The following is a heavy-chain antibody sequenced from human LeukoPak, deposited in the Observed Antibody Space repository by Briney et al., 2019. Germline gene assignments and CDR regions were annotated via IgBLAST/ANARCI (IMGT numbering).Heavy chain of an antibody. V-gene: IGHV3-30*18. CDR3: AKAGGEHGWYSEGPFDC. D-gene: IGHD6-19*01. CDR1: GFTFRSYG. Sequence: PGRSLRLSCAASGFTFRSYGMHWVRQAPGKGLEWVAVISSDGTNKYYADSVKGRFTISRDNSQNTLWLQMNSPRAEDTAMYDCAKAGGEHGWYSEGPFDCWGQGTLVTVSS. J-gene: IGHJ4*02. CDR2: ISSDGTNK.